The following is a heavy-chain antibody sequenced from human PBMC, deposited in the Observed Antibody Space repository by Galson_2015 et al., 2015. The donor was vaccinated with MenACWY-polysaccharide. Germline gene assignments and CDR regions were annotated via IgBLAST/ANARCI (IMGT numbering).Heavy chain of an antibody. Sequence: QSGAEVKKPGESLTISCKGLGYSFTSYWIGWVRQMPGKGLEWMGIIYPGGFDARFSPSFQGQVTMSVDKSISTAYLQWNSLKASDTAIYYCARITGGEYFQYWGQGALVTV. CDR3: ARITGGEYFQY. D-gene: IGHD3-10*01. CDR2: IYPGGFDA. J-gene: IGHJ1*01. V-gene: IGHV5-51*03. CDR1: GYSFTSYW.